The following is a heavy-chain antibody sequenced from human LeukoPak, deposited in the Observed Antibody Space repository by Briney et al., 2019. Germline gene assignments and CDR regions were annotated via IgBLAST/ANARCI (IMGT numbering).Heavy chain of an antibody. V-gene: IGHV3-7*01. J-gene: IGHJ4*02. CDR2: IKQDGSET. CDR1: GFTFSSYW. Sequence: GGSLRLSCAASGFTFSSYWMSWVRQAPGKGLEWVANIKQDGSETYDVDSVKGRFTISRDNAEKSLYLQMNSLRAEDTAIYYCARDQGSAVSGPFFFDYWGQGALVTVSS. D-gene: IGHD6-19*01. CDR3: ARDQGSAVSGPFFFDY.